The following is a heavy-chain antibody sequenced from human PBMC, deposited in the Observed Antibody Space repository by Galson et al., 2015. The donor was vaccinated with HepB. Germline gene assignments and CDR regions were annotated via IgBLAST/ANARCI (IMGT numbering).Heavy chain of an antibody. CDR1: GFTFSSYG. CDR3: AFDREYSSGSFDY. J-gene: IGHJ4*02. D-gene: IGHD6-19*01. Sequence: SLRLSCAASGFTFSSYGMHWVRQAPGKGLEWVAVISYDGSNKYYADSVKGRFTISRDNSKNTLYLQMNSLRAEDTAVYYCAFDREYSSGSFDYWGQGTLVTISS. V-gene: IGHV3-30*03. CDR2: ISYDGSNK.